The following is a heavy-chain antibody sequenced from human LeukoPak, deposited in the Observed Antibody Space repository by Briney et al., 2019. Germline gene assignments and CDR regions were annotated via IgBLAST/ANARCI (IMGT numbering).Heavy chain of an antibody. Sequence: ASVTVSFKASGYTFTIYGISWVRQAPGQGIEWMGWISAYNGNTNYTQKLQGRVTMTTDTSTSTAYMELRSLRSDDTAVYYCALLLGYCSSTSCSTGDYWGQGTLVTVSS. CDR1: GYTFTIYG. CDR2: ISAYNGNT. J-gene: IGHJ4*02. V-gene: IGHV1-18*01. D-gene: IGHD2-2*01. CDR3: ALLLGYCSSTSCSTGDY.